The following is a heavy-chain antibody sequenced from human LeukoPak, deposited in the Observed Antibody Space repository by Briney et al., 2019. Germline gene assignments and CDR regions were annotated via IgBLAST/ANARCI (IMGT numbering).Heavy chain of an antibody. CDR3: ARLPYTAIHNRYFDY. Sequence: PSGTLSLTCAVSGGSISSSNWWSWVRQPPGKGLEWIGEIYHSGSTNYNPSLKSRVTISVDKSKNQFSLKLSSVTAADTAVYYCARLPYTAIHNRYFDYWGQGTLVTVSS. D-gene: IGHD5-18*01. CDR1: GGSISSSNW. J-gene: IGHJ4*02. V-gene: IGHV4-4*02. CDR2: IYHSGST.